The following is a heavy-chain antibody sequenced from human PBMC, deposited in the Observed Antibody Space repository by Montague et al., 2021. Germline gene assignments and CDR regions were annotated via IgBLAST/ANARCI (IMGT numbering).Heavy chain of an antibody. CDR2: IYYSGNS. V-gene: IGHV4-39*07. J-gene: IGHJ5*02. CDR1: GASITSNICY. D-gene: IGHD6-13*01. CDR3: ARVFSSGYVGWFDP. Sequence: SETLSLTCTVSGASITSNICYWGWTPPSPGKGLECIGCIYYSGNSFYQPSLKIRITMAVDTSKNQFSLKLSSVTAADTAIYYCARVFSSGYVGWFDPWGQGTLVTVSS.